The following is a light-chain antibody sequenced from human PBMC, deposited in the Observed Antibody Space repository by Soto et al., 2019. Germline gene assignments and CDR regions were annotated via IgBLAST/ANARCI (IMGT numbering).Light chain of an antibody. J-gene: IGLJ3*02. CDR3: AAWDDSLSGPRV. Sequence: QPVLTQPPSASGTPGQRVTISCSGSSSNIGSNYVYWYQQLPGTAPKLLIYSNNQRPSGVPDRFSGSKSGTSASLAISGLRSEDEADYYCAAWDDSLSGPRVFGGGTKVTVL. CDR1: SSNIGSNY. V-gene: IGLV1-47*02. CDR2: SNN.